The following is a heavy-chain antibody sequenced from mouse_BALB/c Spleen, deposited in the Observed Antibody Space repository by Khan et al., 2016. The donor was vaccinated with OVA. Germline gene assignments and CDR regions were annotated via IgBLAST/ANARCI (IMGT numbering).Heavy chain of an antibody. CDR3: ERGGGGSRFAY. J-gene: IGHJ3*01. CDR1: GYTFTDFT. CDR2: ISTYYGDV. Sequence: QVQLKQSGAELVRPGVSVKISCKGSGYTFTDFTMHWVKQSHAKSLEWIGVISTYYGDVTYNQKFKGKATMTVDKSSSTAYMELARLTSEDSAIYDGERGGGGSRFAYWGQGTLVTVSA. V-gene: IGHV1S137*01.